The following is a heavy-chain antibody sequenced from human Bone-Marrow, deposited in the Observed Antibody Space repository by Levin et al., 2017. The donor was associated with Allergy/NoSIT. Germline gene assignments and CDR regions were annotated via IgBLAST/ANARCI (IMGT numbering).Heavy chain of an antibody. D-gene: IGHD3-10*01. Sequence: KISCKTSADTFSSYVLTWVRQAPGQGLEWMGAILPSFGTPEYAQKFRGRVTITAERSTSTVYIELTRLTFDDTAIYYCARPPRGAGWNGVNVWGQGTTVIVSS. CDR1: ADTFSSYV. V-gene: IGHV1-69*06. J-gene: IGHJ6*02. CDR3: ARPPRGAGWNGVNV. CDR2: ILPSFGTP.